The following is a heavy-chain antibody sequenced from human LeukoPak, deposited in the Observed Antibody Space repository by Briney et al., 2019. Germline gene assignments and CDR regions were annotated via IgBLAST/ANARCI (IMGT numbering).Heavy chain of an antibody. CDR3: AREVVGATSGDY. V-gene: IGHV3-9*01. Sequence: GRSLRLSCAASGFTFADYAMHWVRQVPGKGLEWVSGITWNSGSIGYADSVKGRFTISRDNAKNSLYLQMNSLRAEDTAMYYCAREVVGATSGDYWGQGTLVTVSS. D-gene: IGHD1-26*01. J-gene: IGHJ4*02. CDR2: ITWNSGSI. CDR1: GFTFADYA.